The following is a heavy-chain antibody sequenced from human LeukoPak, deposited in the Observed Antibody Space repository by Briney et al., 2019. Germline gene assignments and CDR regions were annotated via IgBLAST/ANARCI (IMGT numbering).Heavy chain of an antibody. CDR2: ISGSGSAT. CDR1: GFTFSSYT. J-gene: IGHJ4*02. V-gene: IGHV3-23*01. CDR3: AKDRESSNWYADY. Sequence: PGGSLRLSCSASGFTFSSYTMSWVRQAPGKGPEWVSTISGSGSATDYADSVKGRFTISRDNSKNTLSLQMNSLRAEDTAVYYCAKDRESSNWYADYWGQGTLVTVSS. D-gene: IGHD6-13*01.